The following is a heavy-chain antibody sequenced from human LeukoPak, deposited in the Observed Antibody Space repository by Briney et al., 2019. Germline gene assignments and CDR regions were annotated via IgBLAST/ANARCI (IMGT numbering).Heavy chain of an antibody. CDR3: ARVQSQLLLTGWFDP. J-gene: IGHJ5*02. CDR1: GYTFTGYY. D-gene: IGHD2-2*01. CDR2: IIPIFGTA. V-gene: IGHV1-69*13. Sequence: ASVKVSCKASGYTFTGYYMHWVRQAPGQGLEWMGGIIPIFGTANYAQKFQGRVTITADESTSTAYMELSSLRSEDTAVYYCARVQSQLLLTGWFDPWGQGTLVTVSS.